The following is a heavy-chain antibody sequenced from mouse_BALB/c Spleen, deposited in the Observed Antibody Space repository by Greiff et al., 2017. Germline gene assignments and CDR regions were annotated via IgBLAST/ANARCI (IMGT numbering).Heavy chain of an antibody. V-gene: IGHV1-54*02. CDR3: APDGYYGY. Sequence: VQLQQSGAELVRPGTSVKVSCKASGYAFTNYLIEWVKQRPGQGLEWIGRIDPANGNTKYDPKFQGKATITADTSSNTAYLQLSSLTSEDTAVYYCAPDGYYGYWGQGTTLTVSS. D-gene: IGHD2-3*01. CDR2: IDPANGNT. J-gene: IGHJ2*01. CDR1: GYAFTNYL.